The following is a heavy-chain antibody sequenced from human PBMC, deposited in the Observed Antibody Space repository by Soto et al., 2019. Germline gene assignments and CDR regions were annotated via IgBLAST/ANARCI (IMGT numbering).Heavy chain of an antibody. CDR3: AKDGVDIVATITGAGWNYFDY. D-gene: IGHD5-12*01. J-gene: IGHJ4*02. Sequence: GGSLRLSCAASGFTFDDYAMHWVRQAPGKGLEWVSGISWNSGSIGYADSVKGRFTISRDNAKNSLYLQMNSLRAEDTALYYCAKDGVDIVATITGAGWNYFDYWGQGTLVTVSS. CDR1: GFTFDDYA. V-gene: IGHV3-9*01. CDR2: ISWNSGSI.